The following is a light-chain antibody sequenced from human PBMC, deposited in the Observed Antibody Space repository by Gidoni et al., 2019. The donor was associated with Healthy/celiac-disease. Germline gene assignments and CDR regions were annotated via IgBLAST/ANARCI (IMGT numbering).Light chain of an antibody. CDR1: QSVSSSD. V-gene: IGKV3-20*01. Sequence: EIVLTQSPGPLSLSPGERATLSCRASQSVSSSDFAWYQQKPGQAPRLLINVASSRATGIPDRFSGSGSGTDFTLTISRLEPDDFAVYYCQQYGSSPLTFGGGTKVEIK. J-gene: IGKJ4*01. CDR3: QQYGSSPLT. CDR2: VAS.